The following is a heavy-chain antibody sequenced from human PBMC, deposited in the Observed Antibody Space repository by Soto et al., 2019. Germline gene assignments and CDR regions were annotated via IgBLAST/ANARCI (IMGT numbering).Heavy chain of an antibody. CDR3: ARGRCSGGSCYSRFSWFDP. D-gene: IGHD2-15*01. CDR1: GYTFTSYD. J-gene: IGHJ5*02. V-gene: IGHV1-8*01. Sequence: SVEVSCKASGYTFTSYDINWVRQATGQGLEWMGWMNPNSGNTGYAQKFQGRVTMTRNTSISTAYMELSSLRSEDTAVYYCARGRCSGGSCYSRFSWFDPWGQGTLVTVSS. CDR2: MNPNSGNT.